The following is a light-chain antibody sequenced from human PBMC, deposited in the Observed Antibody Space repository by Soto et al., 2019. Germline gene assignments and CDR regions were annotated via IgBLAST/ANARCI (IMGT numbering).Light chain of an antibody. CDR2: DAY. CDR3: QKCATSPRT. Sequence: EIVLTQSPGTLSLSPGERATLFCRASQTVTNNYLAWYQQKPGQAPRLLVDDAYRRATGIPDRFSGSGSGTDFTLTISRVEPEDFAVYYCQKCATSPRTFGQGTKVEIK. V-gene: IGKV3-20*01. CDR1: QTVTNNY. J-gene: IGKJ1*01.